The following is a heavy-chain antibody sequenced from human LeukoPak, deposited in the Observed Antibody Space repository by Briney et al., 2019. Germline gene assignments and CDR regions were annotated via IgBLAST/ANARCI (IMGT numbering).Heavy chain of an antibody. CDR2: IIPIFGTA. CDR3: ARVVLGRRWLQTSYYYGMDV. J-gene: IGHJ6*02. V-gene: IGHV1-69*13. D-gene: IGHD5-24*01. CDR1: GYIFTSHY. Sequence: SVKVSCKASGYIFTSHYMHWVRQAPGQGLEWMGGIIPIFGTANYAQKFQGRVTITADESTSTAYLELSSLTSEDTAVYYCARVVLGRRWLQTSYYYGMDVWGQGTTVTVSS.